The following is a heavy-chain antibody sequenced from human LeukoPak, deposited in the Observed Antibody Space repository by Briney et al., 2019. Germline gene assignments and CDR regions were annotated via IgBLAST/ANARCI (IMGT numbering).Heavy chain of an antibody. CDR2: IYYSGST. V-gene: IGHV4-39*01. CDR3: ARHWSIAARVVWYFDL. Sequence: SETLSLTCTVSGGSISSSSYYWGWIRQPPGKGLEWIGSIYYSGSTYYNPSLKSRVTISVDTSKNQFSLKLSSVTTADTAVYYCARHWSIAARVVWYFDLWGRGTLVTVSS. CDR1: GGSISSSSYY. D-gene: IGHD6-6*01. J-gene: IGHJ2*01.